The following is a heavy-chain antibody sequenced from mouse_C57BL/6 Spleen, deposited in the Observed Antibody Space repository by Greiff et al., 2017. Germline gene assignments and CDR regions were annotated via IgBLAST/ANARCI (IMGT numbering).Heavy chain of an antibody. CDR1: GFTFSDYG. Sequence: EVKLVEPGGGLVKPGGSLKLSCAASGFTFSDYGMHWVRQAPEKGLEWVAYISSGSSTLYYADTVKGRFLISRDNAKNTLFLLKTSLRSEDTATYYCASYSNYDAIDYWGQGTSVTVSS. CDR2: ISSGSSTL. D-gene: IGHD2-5*01. V-gene: IGHV5-17*01. CDR3: ASYSNYDAIDY. J-gene: IGHJ4*01.